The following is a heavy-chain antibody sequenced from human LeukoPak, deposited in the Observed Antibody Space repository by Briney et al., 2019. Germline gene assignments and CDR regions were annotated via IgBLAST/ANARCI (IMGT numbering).Heavy chain of an antibody. Sequence: GASVKVSCKASGYTLTGYYLHWVRQAPGQGLAWMGWINPNTGATHSAQKFQGGITMTRDSSISTAYMDLSRLRSDETAVYYCARDRVGSGWPRPYYFEVWGQGTLVTVSS. J-gene: IGHJ4*02. V-gene: IGHV1-2*02. CDR1: GYTLTGYY. CDR2: INPNTGAT. D-gene: IGHD6-19*01. CDR3: ARDRVGSGWPRPYYFEV.